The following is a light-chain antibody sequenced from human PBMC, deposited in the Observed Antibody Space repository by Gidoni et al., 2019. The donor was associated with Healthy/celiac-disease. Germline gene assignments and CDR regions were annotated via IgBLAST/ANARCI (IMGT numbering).Light chain of an antibody. CDR2: DAS. V-gene: IGKV1-5*01. J-gene: IGKJ1*01. Sequence: DIQMTQSPSTLSASVGDRVTITCRASQSISSWLAWYQQKPGKAPKLLIYDASSLESGVPSRFSGSGSGTELTLTISSLQPEDFATYYCQQYNSYTPRTFGQGTKVEIK. CDR1: QSISSW. CDR3: QQYNSYTPRT.